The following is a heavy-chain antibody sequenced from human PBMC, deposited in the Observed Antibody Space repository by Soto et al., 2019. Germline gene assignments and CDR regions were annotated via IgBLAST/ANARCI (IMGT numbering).Heavy chain of an antibody. CDR2: INHSGST. CDR1: GGSFSGYY. V-gene: IGHV4-34*01. D-gene: IGHD5-12*01. CDR3: ARERMTRGYDRRTFDY. Sequence: PSETLSLTCAVYGGSFSGYYWSWIRQPPGKGLEWIGEINHSGSTNYNPSLKSRVTISVDTSKNQFSPKLSSVTAADTAVYYCARERMTRGYDRRTFDYWGQGTLVTVSS. J-gene: IGHJ4*02.